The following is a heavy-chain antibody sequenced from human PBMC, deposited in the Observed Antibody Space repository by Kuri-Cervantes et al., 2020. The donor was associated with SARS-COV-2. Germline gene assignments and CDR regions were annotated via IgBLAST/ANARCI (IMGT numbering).Heavy chain of an antibody. CDR1: GGSISSSSYY. CDR2: IYYSGST. Sequence: ESLKISCTVSGGSISSSSYYWGWIRQPPGKGLEWIGSIYYSGSTYYNPSLKSRVTISVDTSKNQFSLKLSSVTAADTAVYYCARVFGGYYCGGDCYFDYWGQGTLVTVSS. J-gene: IGHJ4*02. V-gene: IGHV4-39*01. CDR3: ARVFGGYYCGGDCYFDY. D-gene: IGHD2-21*02.